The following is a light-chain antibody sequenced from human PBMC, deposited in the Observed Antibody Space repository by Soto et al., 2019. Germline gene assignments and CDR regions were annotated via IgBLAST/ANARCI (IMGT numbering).Light chain of an antibody. Sequence: ETVLTQSPGTLSLSPGERATLSCRASQSVSSNYVAWYQQKPGQAPRLLIYCASTRATGIPDRFSGSGSGTDFTLAIIRLETEDFAVYYWQQFGRSPPSWTFGQGTKVEIK. J-gene: IGKJ1*01. CDR3: QQFGRSPPSWT. CDR1: QSVSSNY. V-gene: IGKV3-20*01. CDR2: CAS.